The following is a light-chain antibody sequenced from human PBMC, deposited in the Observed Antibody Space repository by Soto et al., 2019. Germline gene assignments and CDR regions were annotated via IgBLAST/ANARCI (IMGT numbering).Light chain of an antibody. V-gene: IGLV2-14*01. CDR3: SSYTTSSTHNYV. J-gene: IGLJ1*01. Sequence: QLVLTQPASVSGSPGQSITISCTGTSSDVGGYNYVSWYQQHPGKAPKLMIYDVNNRPSGVSNRFSGSKSGNTASLTISGLQAEDEADYYCSSYTTSSTHNYVFGTGTKLTVL. CDR1: SSDVGGYNY. CDR2: DVN.